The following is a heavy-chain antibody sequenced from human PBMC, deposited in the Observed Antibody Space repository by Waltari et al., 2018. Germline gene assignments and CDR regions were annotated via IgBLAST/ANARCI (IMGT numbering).Heavy chain of an antibody. CDR1: GFPFSDHA. Sequence: QVHLVESGGGVVQPGRSLRLACVGSGFPFSDHAMHWVRQAPGKGLEWVAIISYEGSNKYYADSVRGRFTISRDNSKNMLYLEMNSLRAEDTAVYYCARDLYSSGPREADSWGQGTLVAVSS. CDR2: ISYEGSNK. J-gene: IGHJ4*02. CDR3: ARDLYSSGPREADS. D-gene: IGHD3-22*01. V-gene: IGHV3-30*04.